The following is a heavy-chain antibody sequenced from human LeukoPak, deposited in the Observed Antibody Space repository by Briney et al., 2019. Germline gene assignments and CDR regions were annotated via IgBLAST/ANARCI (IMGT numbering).Heavy chain of an antibody. J-gene: IGHJ6*03. CDR2: IYYSGST. Sequence: SETLSLTCTVSGGSISSYYWSWIRQPPGKGLEWIGYIYYSGSTNYNPSLKSRVTISVDTSKNQFSLKLSSVTAADTAVYYCARGKYCSSTSCFYYYYYMGVWGKGTTVTVSS. CDR1: GGSISSYY. V-gene: IGHV4-59*01. CDR3: ARGKYCSSTSCFYYYYYMGV. D-gene: IGHD2-2*01.